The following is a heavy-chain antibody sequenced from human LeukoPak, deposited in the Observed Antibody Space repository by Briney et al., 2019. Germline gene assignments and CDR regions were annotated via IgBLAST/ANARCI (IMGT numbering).Heavy chain of an antibody. CDR1: GFTFSSYG. CDR3: AKVYFYGDYVNYYYYYMDV. Sequence: PGGSLRLSCAASGFTFSSYGMHWVRQAPGKGLERVAVISYDGSNKYYADSVKGRFTISRDNSKNTLYLQMNSLRAEDTAVYYCAKVYFYGDYVNYYYYYMDVWGKGTTVTVSS. V-gene: IGHV3-30*18. J-gene: IGHJ6*03. CDR2: ISYDGSNK. D-gene: IGHD4-17*01.